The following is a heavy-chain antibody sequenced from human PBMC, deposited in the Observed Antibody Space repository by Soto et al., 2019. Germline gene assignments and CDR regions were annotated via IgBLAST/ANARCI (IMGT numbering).Heavy chain of an antibody. CDR1: GYTFTCYG. CDR2: ISAYNGNT. CDR3: ARDQSYYYMDV. V-gene: IGHV1-18*01. Sequence: GAPVKVSCKASGYTFTCYGLCWVRQAPGQGLEWMGWISAYNGNTNYAQKLQGRVTMTTDTSTSTAYMELRSLRSDDTAVYYCARDQSYYYMDVWGKGTTVTVSS. J-gene: IGHJ6*03.